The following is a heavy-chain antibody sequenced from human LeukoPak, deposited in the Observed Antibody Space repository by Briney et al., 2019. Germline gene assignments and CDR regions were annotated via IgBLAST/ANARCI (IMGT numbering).Heavy chain of an antibody. CDR2: INSDGSST. CDR3: ASCSIWYKSDWDAFDI. CDR1: GFTFSSYW. Sequence: GGSLRLSCAASGFTFSSYWMHWVRQAPGKGLVWVSRINSDGSSTSYADSVKGRFTISRDNAKNTLYLQMNSLRAEDTAVYYCASCSIWYKSDWDAFDIWGQGTMVTVSS. V-gene: IGHV3-74*01. J-gene: IGHJ3*02. D-gene: IGHD1-14*01.